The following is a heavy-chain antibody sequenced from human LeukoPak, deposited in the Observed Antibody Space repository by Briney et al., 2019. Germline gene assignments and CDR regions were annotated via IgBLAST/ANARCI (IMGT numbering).Heavy chain of an antibody. CDR1: GFTFSSYG. J-gene: IGHJ6*03. Sequence: PGGSLRLSCAASGFTFSSYGMHWVRQAPGKGLEWVAFIRYDGSNKYYADSVKGRFTISRDNSKNTLYLQMNSLRAEDTAVYYCAKDSTQGSGAYDPYYYYMDVWGKGTTVTVSS. CDR2: IRYDGSNK. V-gene: IGHV3-30*02. D-gene: IGHD3-10*01. CDR3: AKDSTQGSGAYDPYYYYMDV.